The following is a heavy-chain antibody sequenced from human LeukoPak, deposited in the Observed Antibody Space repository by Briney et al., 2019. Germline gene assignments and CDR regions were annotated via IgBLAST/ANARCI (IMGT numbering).Heavy chain of an antibody. V-gene: IGHV3-7*01. CDR1: GFTFSSYW. J-gene: IGHJ4*02. D-gene: IGHD5-18*01. CDR3: ARGGRRGYSYGYVGGDY. Sequence: PGGSLRLSCAASGFTFSSYWMSWVRQAPGKGLEWVANRKQDGSGKYYVDSVKGRFTISRDNAKSSLYLQMNSLRAEDTAVCYCARGGRRGYSYGYVGGDYWGQGTLVTVSS. CDR2: RKQDGSGK.